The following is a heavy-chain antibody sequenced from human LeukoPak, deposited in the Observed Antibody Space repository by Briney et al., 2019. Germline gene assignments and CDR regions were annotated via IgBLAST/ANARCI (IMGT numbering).Heavy chain of an antibody. CDR1: GYTFTSYY. J-gene: IGHJ4*02. CDR3: ASLGEQWLVQYLHY. V-gene: IGHV1-46*01. D-gene: IGHD6-19*01. CDR2: INPSRGST. Sequence: ASVKVSCKASGYTFTSYYMHWVRQAPGQGLEWMGIINPSRGSTSQAQTFQGRVTMTRDMSTSTVSMELSSLRSEDTAVYYCASLGEQWLVQYLHYWGQGTLVTVSS.